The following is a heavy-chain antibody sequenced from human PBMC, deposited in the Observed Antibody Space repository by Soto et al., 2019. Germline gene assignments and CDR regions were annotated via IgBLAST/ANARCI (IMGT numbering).Heavy chain of an antibody. CDR1: GFTFSNAW. CDR3: TTDRPLGRYFDWLSQKAYYYYGMDV. D-gene: IGHD3-9*01. V-gene: IGHV3-15*07. CDR2: IKSKTDGGTT. J-gene: IGHJ6*02. Sequence: GGSLRLSCAASGFTFSNAWMNWVRQAPGKGLEWVGRIKSKTDGGTTDYAAPVKGRFTISRDDSKNTLYLQMNSLKTEDTAVYYCTTDRPLGRYFDWLSQKAYYYYGMDVWGQGTTVTVSS.